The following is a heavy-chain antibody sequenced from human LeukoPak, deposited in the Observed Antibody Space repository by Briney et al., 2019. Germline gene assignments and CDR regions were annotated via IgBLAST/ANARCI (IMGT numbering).Heavy chain of an antibody. V-gene: IGHV3-30-3*01. J-gene: IGHJ4*02. CDR2: ISYDGSNK. CDR3: ARDLKYSSGWWGIFDY. CDR1: GFTFSTYA. Sequence: GGSLRLSCAASGFTFSTYAMHWVRQAPDKGLEWVAVISYDGSNKYHADSVKGRFTISRDNSKNTLYLQMNSLRAEDTAVYYCARDLKYSSGWWGIFDYWGQGTLVTISS. D-gene: IGHD6-19*01.